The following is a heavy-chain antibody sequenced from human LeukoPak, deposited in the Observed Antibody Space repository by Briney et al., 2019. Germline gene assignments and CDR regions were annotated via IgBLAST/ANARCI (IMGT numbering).Heavy chain of an antibody. CDR2: INHSGST. J-gene: IGHJ4*02. CDR1: GGSFSGYY. Sequence: PSETLSLTCAVYGGSFSGYYWSWIRQPPGKGLEWIGEINHSGSTNYNPSLKSRVTISVDTSKNQFSLKLSSVTAADTAVYYCAGTAYDFWSGYSKTIYWGQGTLVTVSS. CDR3: AGTAYDFWSGYSKTIY. D-gene: IGHD3-3*01. V-gene: IGHV4-34*01.